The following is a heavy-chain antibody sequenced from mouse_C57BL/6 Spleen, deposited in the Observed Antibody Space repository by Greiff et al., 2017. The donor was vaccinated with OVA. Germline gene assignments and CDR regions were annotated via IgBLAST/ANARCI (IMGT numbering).Heavy chain of an antibody. CDR1: GFSLTSYG. J-gene: IGHJ4*01. Sequence: VQLQQSGPGLVQPSQSLSITCTVSGFSLTSYGVHWVRQSPGKGLEWLGVIWRGGSTDYNAAFMSRLSITKDNSKSQVFFKMNSLQADDTAIYYCAKNSPIYDGYYYAMDYWGQGTSVTVSS. V-gene: IGHV2-5*01. CDR3: AKNSPIYDGYYYAMDY. CDR2: IWRGGST. D-gene: IGHD2-3*01.